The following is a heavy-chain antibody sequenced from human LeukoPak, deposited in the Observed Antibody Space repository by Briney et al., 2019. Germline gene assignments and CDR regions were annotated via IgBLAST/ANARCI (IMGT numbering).Heavy chain of an antibody. D-gene: IGHD3-10*01. CDR2: IYYSGST. V-gene: IGHV4-39*01. J-gene: IGHJ4*02. Sequence: SETLSLTCTVSGGSISSSSYYWGWIRQPPGKGLEWIGSIYYSGSTYYNPSLKSRVTISVDTSKNQFSLKLSSVTAADTAVYYCARTRYYYGSRSYGAPYYFDYWGQGTLVTVSS. CDR1: GGSISSSSYY. CDR3: ARTRYYYGSRSYGAPYYFDY.